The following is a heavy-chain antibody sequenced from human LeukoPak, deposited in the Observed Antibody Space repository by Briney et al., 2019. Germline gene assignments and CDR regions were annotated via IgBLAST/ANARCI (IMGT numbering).Heavy chain of an antibody. CDR1: GFTFSTYV. CDR3: VRGTGY. J-gene: IGHJ4*02. V-gene: IGHV3-64D*06. Sequence: GGSLRLSCSVSGFTFSTYVMHWVRQAPGKGLEYVSAISSNGDNTYYANSVKGRFTISRDNSKNTLYLQMSSLRADDTAVYYCVRGTGYWGQGTLITVSS. CDR2: ISSNGDNT.